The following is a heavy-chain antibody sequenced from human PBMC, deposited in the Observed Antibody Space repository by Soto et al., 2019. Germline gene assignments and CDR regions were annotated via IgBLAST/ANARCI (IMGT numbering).Heavy chain of an antibody. CDR2: IKSKTHGGTV. J-gene: IGHJ6*02. D-gene: IGHD1-26*01. CDR1: GYTFSSAW. CDR3: TAGGVGKTNGLDV. Sequence: EVQLVESGGGLVKPGGSLRLSCAGSGYTFSSAWMNWVRQAPGKGLEWVGRIKSKTHGGTVDYAAPVKGRFTISREDSKNTLYLQMNSLEIEDTAFYYCTAGGVGKTNGLDVWGQGTTVTVSS. V-gene: IGHV3-15*07.